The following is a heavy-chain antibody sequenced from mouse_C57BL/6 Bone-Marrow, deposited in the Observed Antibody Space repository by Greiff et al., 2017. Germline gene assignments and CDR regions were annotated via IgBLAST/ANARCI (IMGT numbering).Heavy chain of an antibody. J-gene: IGHJ2*01. D-gene: IGHD2-5*01. CDR2: IHPNSGST. Sequence: QVQLQQSGAELVKPGASVKLSCKASGYTFTSYWMHWVKQRPGQGLAWIGMIHPNSGSTNYNEKFKSKATLTVDKSSSTAYMQLSSLTSEDSAVYYCAYSKSCCDYWGQGTTLTVSS. CDR1: GYTFTSYW. CDR3: AYSKSCCDY. V-gene: IGHV1-64*01.